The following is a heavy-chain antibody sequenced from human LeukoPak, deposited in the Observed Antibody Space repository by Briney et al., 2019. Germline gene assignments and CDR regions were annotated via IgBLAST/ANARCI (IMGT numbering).Heavy chain of an antibody. V-gene: IGHV3-30*02. J-gene: IGHJ4*02. Sequence: GGALRLSCASSVFTFSSYGIYWVGQAPGKGLEWVAYIRKDANAHHYADSVEGRFTISRYKTRNTIYLQINSLRAEDTAVYYSAKARGYSGTSGYCTFDHWGQGATVTVSS. CDR3: AKARGYSGTSGYCTFDH. CDR2: IRKDANAH. D-gene: IGHD3-22*01. CDR1: VFTFSSYG.